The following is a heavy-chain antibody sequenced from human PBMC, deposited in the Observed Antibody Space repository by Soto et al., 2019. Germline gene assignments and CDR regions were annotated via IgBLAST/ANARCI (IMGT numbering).Heavy chain of an antibody. V-gene: IGHV1-24*01. J-gene: IGHJ5*02. Sequence: ASVKVSFKVSGYTLTELSMHWVRQAPGKGLEWMGGFDPEDGETIYAQKFQGRVTMTEDTSTDTAYMELSSLRSEDTAVYYCATAWGYIAAAGTSRFDPWGQGTLVTVSS. CDR2: FDPEDGET. CDR1: GYTLTELS. D-gene: IGHD6-13*01. CDR3: ATAWGYIAAAGTSRFDP.